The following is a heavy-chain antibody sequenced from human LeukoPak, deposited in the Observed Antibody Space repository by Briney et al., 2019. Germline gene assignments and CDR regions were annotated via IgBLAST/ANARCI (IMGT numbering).Heavy chain of an antibody. CDR2: IIPIFGTA. J-gene: IGHJ4*02. Sequence: SVKVSCKASGGTFSSCAISWVRQAPGQGLEWMGGIIPIFGTANYAQKFQGRVTITADESTSTAYMELSSLRSEDTAVYYCAVSKVEMATSYYFDYWGQGTLVTVSS. D-gene: IGHD5-24*01. CDR3: AVSKVEMATSYYFDY. V-gene: IGHV1-69*01. CDR1: GGTFSSCA.